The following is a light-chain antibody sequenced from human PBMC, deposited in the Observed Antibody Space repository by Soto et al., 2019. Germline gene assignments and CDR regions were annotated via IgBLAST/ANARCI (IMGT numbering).Light chain of an antibody. CDR3: QAWDSSTPLYV. CDR1: KLGDKY. V-gene: IGLV3-1*01. J-gene: IGLJ1*01. Sequence: SYELTQPPSVSVSPGQTASITCSGDKLGDKYACWYQQKPGQSPVLVIYQDSKRPSGIPERFSGSNSGNTATLTISGTQAMDEADYYCQAWDSSTPLYVFGTGTKVT. CDR2: QDS.